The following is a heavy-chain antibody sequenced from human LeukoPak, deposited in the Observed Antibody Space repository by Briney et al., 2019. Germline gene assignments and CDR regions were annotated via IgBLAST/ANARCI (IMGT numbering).Heavy chain of an antibody. CDR1: GPTFSSYS. J-gene: IGHJ4*02. CDR2: ITASGGTT. Sequence: PGGSPRLSCEGSGPTFSSYSMSWVRQAPGRGLEWVSAITASGGTTYYADSVTGRFTISRDNSKNTMYLQMNSLRAEDTAVYYCAKMSGYFDYWGQGTLVTVSS. CDR3: AKMSGYFDY. V-gene: IGHV3-23*01. D-gene: IGHD5/OR15-5a*01.